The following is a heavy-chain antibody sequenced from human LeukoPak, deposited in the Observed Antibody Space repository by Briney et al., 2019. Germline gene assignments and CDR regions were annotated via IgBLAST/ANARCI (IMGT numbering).Heavy chain of an antibody. J-gene: IGHJ5*02. CDR1: GFTFSSYA. D-gene: IGHD3-22*01. V-gene: IGHV3-30-3*01. CDR3: ERAGTRYDSSGYHNNWFDP. Sequence: GRSLRLSCAASGFTFSSYAMHWVRQAPGKGLEWVAVISYDGSNKYYAGSGKGRFTISRDNSKNTLYMQMNSLRAEDTAVYYCERAGTRYDSSGYHNNWFDPWGQGTLVTVSS. CDR2: ISYDGSNK.